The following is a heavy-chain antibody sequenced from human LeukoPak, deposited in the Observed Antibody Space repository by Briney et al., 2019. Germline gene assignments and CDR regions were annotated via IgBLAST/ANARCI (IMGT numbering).Heavy chain of an antibody. D-gene: IGHD3-22*01. CDR1: GYTFTGYY. CDR2: INPNSGGT. CDR3: AREHYYYDSSGYLDY. J-gene: IGHJ4*02. V-gene: IGHV1-2*02. Sequence: ASVKVSCKASGYTFTGYYMHWVRQAPGQGLEWMGWINPNSGGTNYAQKFQGRVTMTRDTSISTAYMELSRLRSDDTAVYYCAREHYYYDSSGYLDYWGQGTLVTVSS.